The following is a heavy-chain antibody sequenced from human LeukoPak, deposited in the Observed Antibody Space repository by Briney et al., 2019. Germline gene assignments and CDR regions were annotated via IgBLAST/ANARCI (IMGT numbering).Heavy chain of an antibody. V-gene: IGHV1-18*01. Sequence: ASVKVSCKASGYTFTSYGISWVRQAPGQGLEWMGWISAYNGNTNYAQKLQGRVTITADESTSTAYMELSSLRSEDTAVYYCATTGTNLTAYYDILTGVGMDVWGQGTTVTVSS. J-gene: IGHJ6*02. CDR3: ATTGTNLTAYYDILTGVGMDV. CDR1: GYTFTSYG. CDR2: ISAYNGNT. D-gene: IGHD3-9*01.